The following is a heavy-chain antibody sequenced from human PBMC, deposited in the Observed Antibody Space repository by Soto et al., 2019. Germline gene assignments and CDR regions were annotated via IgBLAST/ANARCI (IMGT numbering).Heavy chain of an antibody. CDR2: INPNSGGT. D-gene: IGHD1-26*01. J-gene: IGHJ4*02. V-gene: IGHV1-2*02. CDR1: GYTFTGYY. Sequence: QVQLVQSGAEVKKPGASVKVSCKASGYTFTGYYMHWVRQAPGQGLEWMRWINPNSGGTNYAQKFQGRVTMTRDTSISTAYMELSRLRSDDTAVYYCASDMAGRSGSPTGDYWGQGTLVTVSS. CDR3: ASDMAGRSGSPTGDY.